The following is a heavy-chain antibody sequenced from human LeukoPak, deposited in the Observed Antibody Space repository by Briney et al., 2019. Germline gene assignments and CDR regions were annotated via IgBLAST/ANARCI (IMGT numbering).Heavy chain of an antibody. CDR3: VKGGYFDWLLFYFQY. V-gene: IGHV3-64D*06. J-gene: IGHJ4*02. Sequence: GGYLRLYCSASGFTFSSHAMHWVRQAPGKGLECISTITSNGRDTYHTDSVKGRFTISRDNSKDTVYLQMRSLRGDDTAVYYCVKGGYFDWLLFYFQYRGQGALITVSS. CDR2: ITSNGRDT. D-gene: IGHD3-9*01. CDR1: GFTFSSHA.